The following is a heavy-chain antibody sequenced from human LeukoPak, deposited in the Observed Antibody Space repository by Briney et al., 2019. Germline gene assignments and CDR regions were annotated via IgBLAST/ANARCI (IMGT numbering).Heavy chain of an antibody. CDR1: GFTFSSHA. V-gene: IGHV3-30-3*01. CDR3: AIPPLSGTGSSRPLAEMDV. J-gene: IGHJ6*02. CDR2: ISYDGSNK. Sequence: PGRSLRLSCAASGFTFSSHAMHWVRQAPGKGLEWVAVISYDGSNKYYADSVKGRFTISRDNSKNTLYLQMNSLRAEDTAVYYCAIPPLSGTGSSRPLAEMDVWGQGTTVTVSS. D-gene: IGHD3-10*01.